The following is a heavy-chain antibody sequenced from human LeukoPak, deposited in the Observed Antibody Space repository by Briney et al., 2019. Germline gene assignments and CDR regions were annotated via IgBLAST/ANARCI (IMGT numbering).Heavy chain of an antibody. J-gene: IGHJ4*02. Sequence: ASVKVSCKASGYTFTSYFMHWVRQAPGQGLEWTGIINPSGGSTTYAQKFQGRVTMTRATSTSTVYMELSSLRSEDTAVYYCARRDYFDYWGQGTLVTVSS. CDR3: ARRDYFDY. CDR1: GYTFTSYF. CDR2: INPSGGST. V-gene: IGHV1-46*01.